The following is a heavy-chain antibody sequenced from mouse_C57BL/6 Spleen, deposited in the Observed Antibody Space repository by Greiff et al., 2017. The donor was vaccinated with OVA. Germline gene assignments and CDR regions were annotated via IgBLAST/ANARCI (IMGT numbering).Heavy chain of an antibody. J-gene: IGHJ3*01. CDR3: AREGYGSSFLFAY. Sequence: QVQLQQPGAELVMPGASVKLSCKASGYTFTSYWMHWVKQRPGQGLEWIGEIDPSDSDTNYNQKFKGKSTLTVDKSSSTAYMQLSSLTSEDSAVYYCAREGYGSSFLFAYWGQGTLVTVSA. D-gene: IGHD1-1*01. CDR1: GYTFTSYW. V-gene: IGHV1-69*01. CDR2: IDPSDSDT.